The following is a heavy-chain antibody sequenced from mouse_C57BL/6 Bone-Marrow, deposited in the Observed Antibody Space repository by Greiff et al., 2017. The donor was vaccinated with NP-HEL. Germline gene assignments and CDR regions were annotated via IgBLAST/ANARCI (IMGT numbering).Heavy chain of an antibody. CDR1: GFSLSTFGMG. Sequence: QVTLKECGPGILQPSQTLSLTCSFSGFSLSTFGMGVGWIRQPSGKGLEWLAHIWWDDDKYYNPALKSRLTISKDTSKNQVFLKIANVDTADTATYYCARMAYGPFSWFAYWGQGTLVTVSA. J-gene: IGHJ3*01. CDR2: IWWDDDK. CDR3: ARMAYGPFSWFAY. V-gene: IGHV8-8*01. D-gene: IGHD1-1*02.